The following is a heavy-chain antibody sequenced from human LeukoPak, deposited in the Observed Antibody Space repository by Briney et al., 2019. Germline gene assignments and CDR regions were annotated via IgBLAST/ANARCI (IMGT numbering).Heavy chain of an antibody. J-gene: IGHJ3*02. CDR3: AREQYYYDSSGYSAFDI. CDR1: GGSISGSSYN. D-gene: IGHD3-22*01. Sequence: PSETLSLTCTVSGGSISGSSYNWAWIRQPPGKGLEWIGSIDNSGSTYYNPSLKSRVTISVDTSKNQFSLKLSSVTAADTAVYYCAREQYYYDSSGYSAFDIWGQGTMVTVSS. CDR2: IDNSGST. V-gene: IGHV4-39*07.